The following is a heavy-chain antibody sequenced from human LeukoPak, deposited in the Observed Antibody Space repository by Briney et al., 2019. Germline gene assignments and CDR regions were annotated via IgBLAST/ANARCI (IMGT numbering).Heavy chain of an antibody. V-gene: IGHV1-18*04. Sequence: ASVKVSCKASGYTFTNYGITWARQAPGQGLEWMGWISGYNGNTNYAQKLQGRVTMTTDTFTSTAYMELRSLRSDDTAVYSCARDLYYYGLWSPCGYWGQGTLVTVSS. J-gene: IGHJ4*02. D-gene: IGHD3-10*01. CDR3: ARDLYYYGLWSPCGY. CDR1: GYTFTNYG. CDR2: ISGYNGNT.